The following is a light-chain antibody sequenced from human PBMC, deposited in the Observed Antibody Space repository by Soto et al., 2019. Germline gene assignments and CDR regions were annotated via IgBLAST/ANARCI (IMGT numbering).Light chain of an antibody. J-gene: IGKJ1*01. CDR1: QSVSSD. V-gene: IGKV3-15*01. Sequence: EIVMTRSPDTLSVSPGERATLSCRASQSVSSDLAWYQQKPGQAPRLLIYGASTRATGIPARFSGSGSGTEFTLTISSLQSEDFAVYYCQQYNYWPRTFGQGTKVDIK. CDR3: QQYNYWPRT. CDR2: GAS.